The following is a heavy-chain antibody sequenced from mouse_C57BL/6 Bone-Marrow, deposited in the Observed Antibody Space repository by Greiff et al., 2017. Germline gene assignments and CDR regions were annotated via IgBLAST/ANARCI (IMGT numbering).Heavy chain of an antibody. D-gene: IGHD1-1*01. V-gene: IGHV1-55*01. CDR3: AREGVVADYYAMDY. CDR1: GYTFTSYW. Sequence: QVQLQQPGAELVKPGASVKMSCKASGYTFTSYWITWVKQRPGQGLEWIGDIYPGSGSTHYNEKFKSKATLTVDTSSSTAYMQLSSLTSEDSAVYYCAREGVVADYYAMDYWGQGTSVTVSS. J-gene: IGHJ4*01. CDR2: IYPGSGST.